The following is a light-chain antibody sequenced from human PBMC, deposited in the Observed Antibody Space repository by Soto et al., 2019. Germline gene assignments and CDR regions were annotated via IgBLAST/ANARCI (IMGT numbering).Light chain of an antibody. Sequence: DIQLTQSPPSLSASVGDRVTITCRASQSIDTYIHWYQEKPGKVPKLLIYAASSLASGVPSRFSGSGSGAVFTLTISSLQPEDFATYYCQQSYRTPYTFGQGSKLEIK. CDR1: QSIDTY. J-gene: IGKJ2*01. CDR3: QQSYRTPYT. CDR2: AAS. V-gene: IGKV1-39*01.